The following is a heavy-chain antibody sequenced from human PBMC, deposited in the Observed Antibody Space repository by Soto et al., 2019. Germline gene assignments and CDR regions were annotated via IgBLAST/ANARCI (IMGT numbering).Heavy chain of an antibody. V-gene: IGHV3-9*01. CDR2: IGWIGGST. J-gene: IGHJ6*02. D-gene: IGHD2-15*01. CDR3: AKFRASWVESGMDV. CDR1: GFSFDDYA. Sequence: EVQLVESGGGLVQPGRSLRLSCAGSGFSFDDYAMHWVRQAPGKGLEWVSGIGWIGGSTGYAVSVKGRFKISKDNAKKSLYRQMNRLRAEDTALYYCAKFRASWVESGMDVLGQETTVTGSS.